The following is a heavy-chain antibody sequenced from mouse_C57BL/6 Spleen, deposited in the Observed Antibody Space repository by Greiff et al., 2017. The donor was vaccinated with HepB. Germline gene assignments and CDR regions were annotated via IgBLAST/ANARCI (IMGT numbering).Heavy chain of an antibody. J-gene: IGHJ4*01. CDR1: GYTFTDYE. Sequence: QVQLQQSGAELVRPGASVTLSCKASGYTFTDYEMHWVKQTPVHGLEWIGAIDPETGGTAYNQKFKGKAILTADKSSSTAYMELRSLTSEDSAVYYWTRWAYYYGSSYGYAMDYWGQGTSVTVSS. CDR3: TRWAYYYGSSYGYAMDY. CDR2: IDPETGGT. D-gene: IGHD1-1*01. V-gene: IGHV1-15*01.